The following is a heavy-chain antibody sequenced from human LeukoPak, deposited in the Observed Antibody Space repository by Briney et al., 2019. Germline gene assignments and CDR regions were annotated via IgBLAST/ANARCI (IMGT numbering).Heavy chain of an antibody. CDR1: GYTFTSYD. D-gene: IGHD1-14*01. CDR2: MNPNSGNT. Sequence: GASVKVSCKASGYTFTSYDINWVRQATGQGLEWMGWMNPNSGNTGYAQKFQGRVTMTRNTSISTAYMELSSLRSDDTAVYYCARDLTSLNWFDPWGQGTLVTVSS. J-gene: IGHJ5*02. V-gene: IGHV1-8*01. CDR3: ARDLTSLNWFDP.